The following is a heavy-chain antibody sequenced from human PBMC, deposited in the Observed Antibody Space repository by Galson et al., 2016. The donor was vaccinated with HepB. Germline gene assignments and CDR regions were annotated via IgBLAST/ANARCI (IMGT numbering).Heavy chain of an antibody. V-gene: IGHV1-69*13. J-gene: IGHJ4*02. CDR2: IIPIFGTA. CDR3: AKYPGSGRFDQ. D-gene: IGHD3-10*01. CDR1: GDTSSSYG. Sequence: SVKVSCKASGDTSSSYGINWVRQAPGQGLEWMGGIIPIFGTANLAQKFQGRVTITADESESTAYMEMSSLRSEDTAVDYCAKYPGSGRFDQWGQGTLVTVSS.